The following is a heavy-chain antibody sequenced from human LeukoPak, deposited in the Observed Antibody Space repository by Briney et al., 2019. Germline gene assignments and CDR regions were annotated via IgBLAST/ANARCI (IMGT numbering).Heavy chain of an antibody. J-gene: IGHJ4*02. D-gene: IGHD5-18*01. CDR2: IWYDGSNK. V-gene: IGHV3-33*01. CDR1: GFTFSSYG. Sequence: GGSLRLSCAASGFTFSSYGMHWVRQAPGKGLEWVAVIWYDGSNKYYADSVKGRFTISRDNSKNTLYLQMNSLRAEDTAVYYCARGDLSGYSYGCLGYWGQGTLVTVSS. CDR3: ARGDLSGYSYGCLGY.